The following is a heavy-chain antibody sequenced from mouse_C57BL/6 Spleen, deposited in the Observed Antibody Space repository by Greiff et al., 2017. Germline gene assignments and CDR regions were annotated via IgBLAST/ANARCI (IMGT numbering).Heavy chain of an antibody. V-gene: IGHV1-55*01. J-gene: IGHJ2*01. D-gene: IGHD1-1*01. CDR2: IYPGSGST. CDR1: GYTFTSYW. Sequence: QVQLQQPGAELVKPGASVQMSCKASGYTFTSYWITWVKQRPGQGLEWIGDIYPGSGSTNYNEKFKSKATLTVDTSSSTAYMQLSSLTSEDSAVYYCASFPYGSSYYCDYWGQGTTLTVSS. CDR3: ASFPYGSSYYCDY.